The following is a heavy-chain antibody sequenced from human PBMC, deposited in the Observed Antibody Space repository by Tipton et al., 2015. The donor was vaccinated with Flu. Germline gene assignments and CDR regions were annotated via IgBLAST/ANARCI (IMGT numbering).Heavy chain of an antibody. V-gene: IGHV4-38-2*01. CDR3: ARHTGDSVRGVIDY. D-gene: IGHD3-10*02. CDR2: IYHSGTT. Sequence: TLSLTCSVSGESMGINYYWGWIRQPPGEGLEWIGTIYHSGTTYYNPSLKSRLTISVDTSKNQFSLRLSSVTAADTAVYYCARHTGDSVRGVIDYWGQGTLVTVSS. CDR1: GESMGINYY. J-gene: IGHJ4*02.